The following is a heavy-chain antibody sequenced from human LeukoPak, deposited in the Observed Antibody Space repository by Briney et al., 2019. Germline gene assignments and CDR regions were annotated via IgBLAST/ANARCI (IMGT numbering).Heavy chain of an antibody. D-gene: IGHD3-3*01. J-gene: IGHJ6*03. CDR3: ARAPSLPHTIFGVVIDYYYYMDV. V-gene: IGHV3-7*01. CDR2: IKQDGSEK. CDR1: GFTFSSYW. Sequence: GGSLRLSCAASGFTFSSYWMGWVRQAPGKGLEWMANIKQDGSEKYYVDSVKGRFTISRDNAKNSLYLQMNSLRAEDTAVYYCARAPSLPHTIFGVVIDYYYYMDVWGKGTTVTVSS.